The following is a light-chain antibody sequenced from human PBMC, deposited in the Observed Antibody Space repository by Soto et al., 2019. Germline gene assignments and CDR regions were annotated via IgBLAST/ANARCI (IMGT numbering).Light chain of an antibody. V-gene: IGKV3-20*01. CDR2: GAS. CDR3: QQYGSSPPLT. CDR1: QSVSSSY. J-gene: IGKJ4*01. Sequence: EIVLTQSPGTLSLSPGERATLSCRASQSVSSSYLGWYQQKPGQAPRLLIHGASNRATGIPDRFSGSGSGTEFTLTISRLEPEDFAVYYCQQYGSSPPLTFGGGTKVDIK.